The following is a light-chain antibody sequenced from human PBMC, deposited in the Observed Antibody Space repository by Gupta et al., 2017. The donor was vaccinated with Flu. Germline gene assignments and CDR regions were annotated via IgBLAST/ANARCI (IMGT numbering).Light chain of an antibody. CDR3: QHSFFSPRT. V-gene: IGKV1-39*01. CDR2: AAS. J-gene: IGKJ1*01. Sequence: PFFLSSSVCDRVTITCRASPNINNYFNLYHQKPGKAPKLLIYAASSVQSGVQSRFIGIFSGTDFSLNIRSLQPEEFSIYYCQHSFFSPRTFGQG. CDR1: PNINNY.